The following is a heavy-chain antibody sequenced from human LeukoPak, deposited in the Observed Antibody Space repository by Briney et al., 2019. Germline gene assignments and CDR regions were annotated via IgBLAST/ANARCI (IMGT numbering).Heavy chain of an antibody. V-gene: IGHV1-2*04. CDR1: GYTLTGYY. J-gene: IGHJ5*02. CDR2: IDPDSGGT. D-gene: IGHD1-26*01. CDR3: ARGGRGYQRDWFDR. Sequence: ASVKVSCKASGYTLTGYYIHWVRQAPGQGLEWMGWIDPDSGGTNYAQKFQDWVTMTRDTSISTAYMELSRLRSDDTAVYFCARGGRGYQRDWFDRWGQGTLVTVSS.